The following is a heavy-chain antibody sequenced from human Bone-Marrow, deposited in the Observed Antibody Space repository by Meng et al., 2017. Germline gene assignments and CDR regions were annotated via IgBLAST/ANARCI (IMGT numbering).Heavy chain of an antibody. V-gene: IGHV1-2*06. D-gene: IGHD2-21*01. CDR1: GYSFTAYY. J-gene: IGHJ4*02. CDR2: INTNSGDT. CDR3: VRDENISLGKLFGDY. Sequence: ASVKVSCKPSGYSFTAYYIHWVRQAPGQGLEWLGHINTNSGDTLYAQKFQGRVSMTGDTSISTAYVELSSLRSDDTAVYYCVRDENISLGKLFGDYWGQGTMVTVSS.